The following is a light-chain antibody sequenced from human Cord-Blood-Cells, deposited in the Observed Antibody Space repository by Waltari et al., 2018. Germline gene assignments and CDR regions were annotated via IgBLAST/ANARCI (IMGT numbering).Light chain of an antibody. CDR1: SSDVGGYNY. CDR3: CSYAGSYNWV. Sequence: QSALTQPRSVSGYPGQSVTISCPGTSSDVGGYNYVSWYQQHPGKAPKLMIYDVSKRPSGVPDRFSGSKSGNTASLTISWLQAEDEADYYCCSYAGSYNWVFGGGTKLTVL. CDR2: DVS. V-gene: IGLV2-11*01. J-gene: IGLJ3*02.